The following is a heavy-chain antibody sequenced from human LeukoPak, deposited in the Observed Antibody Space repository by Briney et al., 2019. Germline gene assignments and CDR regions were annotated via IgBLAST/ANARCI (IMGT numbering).Heavy chain of an antibody. Sequence: SETLSLTCTVSGGSISSSSYYWGWIRQPPGKGLEWIGSIYYSGSTYYNPSLKSRVTISVDTSKNQFSLKLSSVTAADTAVYYCARAADMVRGDVNWFDPWGQGTLVTVSP. V-gene: IGHV4-39*07. CDR3: ARAADMVRGDVNWFDP. J-gene: IGHJ5*02. CDR2: IYYSGST. D-gene: IGHD3-10*01. CDR1: GGSISSSSYY.